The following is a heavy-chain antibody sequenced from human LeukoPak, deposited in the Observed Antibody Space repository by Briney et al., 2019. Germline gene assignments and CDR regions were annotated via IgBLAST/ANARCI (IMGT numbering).Heavy chain of an antibody. Sequence: GGSLRLSCAASGFTFSSYGMHWVRQAPGKGLEWVAFIRYDGSNKYYADSVKGRFTISRDNSKNTLYLQMNSLRAGDTAVYYCAKGSDYDFWSGYYYYMDVWGKGTTVTVSS. CDR1: GFTFSSYG. V-gene: IGHV3-30*02. J-gene: IGHJ6*03. D-gene: IGHD3-3*01. CDR3: AKGSDYDFWSGYYYYMDV. CDR2: IRYDGSNK.